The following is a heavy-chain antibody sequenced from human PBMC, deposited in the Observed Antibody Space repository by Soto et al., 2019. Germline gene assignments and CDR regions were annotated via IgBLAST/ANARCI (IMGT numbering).Heavy chain of an antibody. Sequence: ETLSLTCPVSGCPMDGYYLSWILQTPGQGLEWVGYIYFSGSTKYNPSLQSRLTISLDRSKRQFSMTLSSVTAADTAVYYCARSVATPGTNIDFWGQGTLVTVSS. CDR2: IYFSGST. V-gene: IGHV4-4*09. CDR1: GCPMDGYY. CDR3: ARSVATPGTNIDF. D-gene: IGHD6-13*01. J-gene: IGHJ4*02.